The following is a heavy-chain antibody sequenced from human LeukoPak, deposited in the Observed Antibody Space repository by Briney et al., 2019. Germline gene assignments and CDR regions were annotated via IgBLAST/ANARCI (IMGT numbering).Heavy chain of an antibody. Sequence: ASVKVSCKASGGTFSSSAISWVRQAPGQGLEWMGGIIPIFGTANYAQKFQGRVTITADESTSTAYMELSSLRSEDTAVYYCASISGLDGYNYYFDYWGQGTLVTVSS. CDR3: ASISGLDGYNYYFDY. D-gene: IGHD5-24*01. CDR1: GGTFSSSA. CDR2: IIPIFGTA. J-gene: IGHJ4*02. V-gene: IGHV1-69*13.